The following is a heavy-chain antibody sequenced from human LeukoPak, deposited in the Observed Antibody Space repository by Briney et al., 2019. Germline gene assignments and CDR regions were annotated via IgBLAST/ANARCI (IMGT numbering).Heavy chain of an antibody. V-gene: IGHV1-2*02. J-gene: IGHJ4*02. CDR1: GYTFTGYY. D-gene: IGHD6-13*01. Sequence: ASVKVSCKASGYTFTGYYMHWVRQVPGQGLEWMGWINPNSGGTNYAQKFQGRVTMTRDTSISTAYMELSRLRSDDTAVYYCARDTPSYGSSSWLVDYWGQGTLVTVSS. CDR3: ARDTPSYGSSSWLVDY. CDR2: INPNSGGT.